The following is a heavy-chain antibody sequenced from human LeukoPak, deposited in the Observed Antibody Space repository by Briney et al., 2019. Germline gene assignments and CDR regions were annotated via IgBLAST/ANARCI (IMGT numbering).Heavy chain of an antibody. CDR3: ARDFRGLSWYFDY. CDR1: GFAFSSYN. D-gene: IGHD3-10*01. CDR2: ISSGGSTI. V-gene: IGHV3-48*01. J-gene: IGHJ4*01. Sequence: PGGSLRLSCAASGFAFSSYNMNWARQAPGRGLEWVSYISSGGSTIYYADSVKGRFTISRDNAKNSLYLQMNSLRAEDTAVYYCARDFRGLSWYFDYWGHGTLVTVSS.